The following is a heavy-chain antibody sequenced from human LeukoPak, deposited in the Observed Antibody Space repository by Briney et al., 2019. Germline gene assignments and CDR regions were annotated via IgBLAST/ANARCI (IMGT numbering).Heavy chain of an antibody. V-gene: IGHV3-21*01. CDR1: GFTFSSYS. D-gene: IGHD5-12*01. CDR2: ISSSSSYI. J-gene: IGHJ6*04. Sequence: GGSLILSCAASGFTFSSYSMNWVRQAPGKGLEWVSSISSSSSYIYYADSVKGRFTISRDNAKNSPYLQMNSLRAEDTAVYYCARAVSSGYDFAYYYYYGMDVWGKGTTVTVSS. CDR3: ARAVSSGYDFAYYYYYGMDV.